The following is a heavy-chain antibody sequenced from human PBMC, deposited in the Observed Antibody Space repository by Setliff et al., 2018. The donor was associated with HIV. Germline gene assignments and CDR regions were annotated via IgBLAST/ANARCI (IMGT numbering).Heavy chain of an antibody. V-gene: IGHV3-49*04. J-gene: IGHJ3*02. Sequence: GVLRLSCTASGFTFGDYAMSWVRQAPGKGLEWVGFIRSKAYGGTTEYAASVKDRFTVSRDDSKSIAYLQINILKTEDTAVYYCTRDKGYAFDIWGQGTMVTVSS. D-gene: IGHD5-18*01. CDR3: TRDKGYAFDI. CDR1: GFTFGDYA. CDR2: IRSKAYGGTT.